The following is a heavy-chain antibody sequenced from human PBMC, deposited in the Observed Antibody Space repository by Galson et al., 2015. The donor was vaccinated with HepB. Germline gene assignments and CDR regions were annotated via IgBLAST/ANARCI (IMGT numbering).Heavy chain of an antibody. V-gene: IGHV3-30-3*01. Sequence: SLRLSCAASGFTFSSYAMHWVRQAPGKGLEWVAVISYDGSNKYYADSVKGRFTISRDNSKNTLYLQMNSLRAEDTAVYYCARDHLYYYGSGSYRSRGTMDVWGKGTTVTVSS. CDR2: ISYDGSNK. D-gene: IGHD3-10*01. CDR1: GFTFSSYA. CDR3: ARDHLYYYGSGSYRSRGTMDV. J-gene: IGHJ6*04.